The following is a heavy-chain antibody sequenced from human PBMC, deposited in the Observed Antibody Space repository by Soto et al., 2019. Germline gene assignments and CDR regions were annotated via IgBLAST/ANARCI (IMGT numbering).Heavy chain of an antibody. CDR2: IHSGGDT. Sequence: GGYLRLSFVASGLPVSSNYMTWVRQAPGKGLEWVSVIHSGGDTYYANSVKGRFTISRHDSENTVYLQMSSLTAEDTAVYYCARDGPYYYASRMDVWGQGT. J-gene: IGHJ6*02. D-gene: IGHD3-10*01. CDR1: GLPVSSNY. CDR3: ARDGPYYYASRMDV. V-gene: IGHV3-53*04.